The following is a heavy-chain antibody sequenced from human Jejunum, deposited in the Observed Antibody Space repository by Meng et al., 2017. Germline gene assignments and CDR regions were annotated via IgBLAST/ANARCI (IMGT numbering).Heavy chain of an antibody. CDR2: VISKNGGT. J-gene: IGHJ4*02. CDR1: GYTFTDYY. CDR3: ARDVTRDGIVYYDF. Sequence: ASVKVSCKASGYTFTDYYIHWARQAPGQGLEWMGWVISKNGGTSYAQEFQGRVTMTRDTSISTAYMELSSLTSDDTAVYYCARDVTRDGIVYYDFWGQGTLVTVSS. D-gene: IGHD7-27*01. V-gene: IGHV1-2*02.